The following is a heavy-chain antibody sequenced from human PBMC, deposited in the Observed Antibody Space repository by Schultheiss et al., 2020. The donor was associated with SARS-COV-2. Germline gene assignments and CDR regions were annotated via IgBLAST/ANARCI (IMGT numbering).Heavy chain of an antibody. Sequence: SCAASGFTFSSNNMNWVRQAPGKGLEWVAVISYDGSNKYYADSVKGRFTISRDNSKNTLYLQMNSLRVEDTAVYYCARQGFVRSPWYFDLWGRGTLVTVSS. V-gene: IGHV3-30*03. CDR3: ARQGFVRSPWYFDL. D-gene: IGHD1-26*01. J-gene: IGHJ2*01. CDR2: ISYDGSNK. CDR1: GFTFSSNN.